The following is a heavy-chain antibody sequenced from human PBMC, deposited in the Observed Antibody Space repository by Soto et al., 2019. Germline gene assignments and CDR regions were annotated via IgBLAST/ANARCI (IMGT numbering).Heavy chain of an antibody. CDR3: ARDPDVDCGGDCYSDLDY. D-gene: IGHD2-21*02. CDR1: GYTFTSYG. Sequence: QVQLVQSGAEVKKPGASVKVSCKASGYTFTSYGISWVRQAPGQGLEWMGWISAYNGNTNYAQKLQGRVTMTTDTSTSTAYTERRSLRSDDTAVYYCARDPDVDCGGDCYSDLDYWGQGTLVTVSS. J-gene: IGHJ4*02. V-gene: IGHV1-18*01. CDR2: ISAYNGNT.